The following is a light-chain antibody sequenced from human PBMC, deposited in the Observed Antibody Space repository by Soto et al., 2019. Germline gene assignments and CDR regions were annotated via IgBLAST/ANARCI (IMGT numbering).Light chain of an antibody. CDR3: QKYSSVPV. J-gene: IGKJ3*01. Sequence: DIQMTQSPTSLSASVGDRVTITYRASTGIRNYVAWYQQIPGKGPKLLIYAASTLQSGVPSRYSCSGSGTDFTLTINGLKPEDVPTYSCQKYSSVPVFGPGTKVEIK. V-gene: IGKV1-27*01. CDR1: TGIRNY. CDR2: AAS.